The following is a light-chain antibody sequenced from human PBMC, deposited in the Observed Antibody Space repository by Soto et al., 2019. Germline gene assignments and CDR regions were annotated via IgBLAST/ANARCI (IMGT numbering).Light chain of an antibody. CDR3: QQYGSSPQT. Sequence: EIVLTQSPGTLSLSPGERATLSCRASQSVSSSYLAWYQQKPGRAPRLLIYGASIRATGIPDRFSGSGSGTGFTLSISRLEPEDFAVYYCQQYGSSPQTFGQGTKVEIK. CDR1: QSVSSSY. V-gene: IGKV3-20*01. CDR2: GAS. J-gene: IGKJ1*01.